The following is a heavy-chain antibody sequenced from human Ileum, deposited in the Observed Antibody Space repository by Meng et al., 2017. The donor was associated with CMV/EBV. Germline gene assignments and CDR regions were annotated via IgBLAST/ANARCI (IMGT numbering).Heavy chain of an antibody. V-gene: IGHV3-15*01. J-gene: IGHJ4*02. CDR3: TTLVTVTTTRLFDY. Sequence: GESLKISCAVSGLTFSNAWMTWVRQAPGKGLEWVGRIKSNSNGGTTNYAAPVKGRFTILRDDSKNTVYLVMNSLKADDTAIYYCTTLVTVTTTRLFDYWGQGTLVIVSS. CDR2: IKSNSNGGTT. CDR1: GLTFSNAW. D-gene: IGHD2-21*02.